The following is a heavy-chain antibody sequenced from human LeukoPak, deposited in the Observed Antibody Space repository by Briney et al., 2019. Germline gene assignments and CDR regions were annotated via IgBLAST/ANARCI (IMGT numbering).Heavy chain of an antibody. V-gene: IGHV4-39*07. CDR2: VSYSGTT. Sequence: SETLSLTCAVFGGSITSSKYFWGWIRQPPGKELELIGIVSYSGTTDYSPSLKSRVTIPTDTSKHQFSLKLTSVTAADTAVYYCAGLGVMVLVYQFEYWGRGTPVTVSS. J-gene: IGHJ4*02. CDR1: GGSITSSKYF. CDR3: AGLGVMVLVYQFEY. D-gene: IGHD2-8*01.